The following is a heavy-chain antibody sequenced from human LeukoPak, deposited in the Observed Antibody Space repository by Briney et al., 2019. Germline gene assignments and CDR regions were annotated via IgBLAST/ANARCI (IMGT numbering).Heavy chain of an antibody. CDR2: ISYDRSNK. V-gene: IGHV3-30*18. J-gene: IGHJ6*02. CDR3: AKDTSDYSTAWLLTQNYYYYGMDV. CDR1: GFTFRSYG. Sequence: GRSLRLSCAASGFTFRSYGMYWVRQAPGKGLEWVAVISYDRSNKHYADSVKGRFTVSRDNSRNTLFLQMNNLRVEDTAVYYCAKDTSDYSTAWLLTQNYYYYGMDVWGQGTTVTVSS. D-gene: IGHD6-19*01.